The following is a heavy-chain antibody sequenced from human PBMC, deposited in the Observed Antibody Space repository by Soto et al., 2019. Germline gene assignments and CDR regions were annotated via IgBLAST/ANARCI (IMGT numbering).Heavy chain of an antibody. CDR2: IYHSGST. CDR3: ARVDKAASGAFDI. Sequence: LSLTCAVSGGSISSGGYSWSLIRQPPGKGLEWIGYIYHSGSTYYNPSLKSRVTISVDRSKNQFSLRLSSVTAADTAVYYCARVDKAASGAFDIWGQGTMVTVSS. J-gene: IGHJ3*02. V-gene: IGHV4-30-2*01. CDR1: GGSISSGGYS. D-gene: IGHD2-2*03.